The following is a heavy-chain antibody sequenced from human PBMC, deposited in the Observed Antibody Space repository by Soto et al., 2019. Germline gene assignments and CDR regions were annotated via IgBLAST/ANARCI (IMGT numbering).Heavy chain of an antibody. V-gene: IGHV5-51*01. CDR3: ARQGHGYSGFGECDY. CDR2: IYPGDSDT. J-gene: IGHJ4*02. Sequence: PGESLKISCQGSGYSFTNYWIGWVRQMPGRGLEWMGIIYPGDSDTRYSPSFQGQVTISADKTVNAAYLQWNSLKASDTAMYYCARQGHGYSGFGECDYWGQGTQVTVS. D-gene: IGHD5-12*01. CDR1: GYSFTNYW.